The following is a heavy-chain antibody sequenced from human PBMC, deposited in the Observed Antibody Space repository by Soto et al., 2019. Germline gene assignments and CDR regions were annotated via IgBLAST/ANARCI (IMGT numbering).Heavy chain of an antibody. CDR2: IEPSDSYT. CDR1: GYSFASYW. Sequence: GESLKISCKGSGYSFASYWISWVRQMPGKGLEWMGRIEPSDSYTNYSPSFQGHVTISADKSISTAYLQWSSLKASDTAMYYCARHKDLTYYYDSSGYYYLDYWGQGTLVTVSS. J-gene: IGHJ4*02. CDR3: ARHKDLTYYYDSSGYYYLDY. D-gene: IGHD3-22*01. V-gene: IGHV5-10-1*01.